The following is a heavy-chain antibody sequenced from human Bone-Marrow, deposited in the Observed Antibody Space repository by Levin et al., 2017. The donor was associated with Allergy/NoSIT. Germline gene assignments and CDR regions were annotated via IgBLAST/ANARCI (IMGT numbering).Heavy chain of an antibody. J-gene: IGHJ4*02. CDR3: ARHVIRGYNRIFDY. Sequence: SETLSLTCTVSGGSINSYYWSWIRQPPGKGLEWIGYIYYSGNTNYNPALKSRVTISVDTSKNQFSLKLSSVTAADTAVYYCARHVIRGYNRIFDYWGQGTLLTVSS. V-gene: IGHV4-59*08. CDR2: IYYSGNT. CDR1: GGSINSYY. D-gene: IGHD5-18*01.